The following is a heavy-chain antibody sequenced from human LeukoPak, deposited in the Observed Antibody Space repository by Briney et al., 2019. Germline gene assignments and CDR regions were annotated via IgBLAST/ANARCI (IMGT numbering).Heavy chain of an antibody. CDR2: ISSSSSYI. CDR1: GFTFSSYS. Sequence: PGGSLRLSCAASGFTFSSYSMNWVRQAPGKGLEWVSSISSSSSYIYYADSVKGRFTISRDNAKNSLYLQMNSLRAEDTAVYYCARYPETTVTPFDAFDIWGQGTMVTVSS. D-gene: IGHD4-17*01. J-gene: IGHJ3*02. CDR3: ARYPETTVTPFDAFDI. V-gene: IGHV3-21*01.